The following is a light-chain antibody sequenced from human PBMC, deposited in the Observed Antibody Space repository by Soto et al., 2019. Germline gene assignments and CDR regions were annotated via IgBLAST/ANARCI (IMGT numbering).Light chain of an antibody. CDR2: SDN. CDR1: SSNIVSYS. V-gene: IGLV1-44*01. Sequence: QSVLTQPPSASGTPGQRVTMSCSGSSSNIVSYSVSWYLHLPGTAPKLLIYSDNQRPSGVPDRFSGSKSGTSASLAISGLQSEDEADYYCVSWDDSLNGPVFGGGTKLTVL. J-gene: IGLJ3*02. CDR3: VSWDDSLNGPV.